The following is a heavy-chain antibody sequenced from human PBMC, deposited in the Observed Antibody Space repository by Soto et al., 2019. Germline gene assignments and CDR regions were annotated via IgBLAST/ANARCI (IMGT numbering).Heavy chain of an antibody. CDR2: ILNDGSNR. J-gene: IGHJ6*02. V-gene: IGHV3-33*01. D-gene: IGHD3-10*01. Sequence: QVQLVESGGGVVQPGRSLRLSCAASGFTCSNYGMHWVRQAPGKGLEWVAVILNDGSNRYHADSVKDRFTISRDNSKNTLYLQMNSLRAEDTAVYYGARDDEYSGNGMDVWGHGTTVTVS. CDR3: ARDDEYSGNGMDV. CDR1: GFTCSNYG.